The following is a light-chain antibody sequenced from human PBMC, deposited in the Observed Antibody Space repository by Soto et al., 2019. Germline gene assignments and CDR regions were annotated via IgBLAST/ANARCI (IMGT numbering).Light chain of an antibody. Sequence: QSVLTQPASVSGSPGQSITISCTGTSSDVGGYNYVSWYQQHPGKASILMIYEVSNRPAGVSNRFSDSKSGNTASLTISQLQAEDEADEYCSSDTSSSTYACGTGTKVTVL. V-gene: IGLV2-14*01. CDR2: EVS. J-gene: IGLJ1*01. CDR3: SSDTSSSTYA. CDR1: SSDVGGYNY.